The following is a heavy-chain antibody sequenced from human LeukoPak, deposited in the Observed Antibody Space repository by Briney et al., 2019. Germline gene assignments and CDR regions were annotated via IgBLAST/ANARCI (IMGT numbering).Heavy chain of an antibody. J-gene: IGHJ3*02. CDR2: INHSGST. D-gene: IGHD3-9*01. CDR3: ARRRLSDILTGRDAFDI. Sequence: SETLSLTCAVYGGSFSGYYWSWIRQPPGKGLEWIGEINHSGSTNYNPSLKSRVTISVDTSKNQFSLKLSSVTAADTAVYYCARRRLSDILTGRDAFDIWGQGTMVTVSS. V-gene: IGHV4-34*01. CDR1: GGSFSGYY.